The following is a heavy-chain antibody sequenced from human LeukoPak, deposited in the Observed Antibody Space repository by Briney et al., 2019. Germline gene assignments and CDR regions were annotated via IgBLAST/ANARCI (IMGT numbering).Heavy chain of an antibody. Sequence: PGGSLRLSCAASGFMFSNYDMHWVRQGTGKGLEWVSAIDTAGDTYYPGSVKGRFIISRENAKNSLYLQMNSLRAGDTAVYYCARAVVDTDAFDIWGQGTMVTVSS. CDR1: GFMFSNYD. CDR2: IDTAGDT. D-gene: IGHD2-15*01. V-gene: IGHV3-13*01. CDR3: ARAVVDTDAFDI. J-gene: IGHJ3*02.